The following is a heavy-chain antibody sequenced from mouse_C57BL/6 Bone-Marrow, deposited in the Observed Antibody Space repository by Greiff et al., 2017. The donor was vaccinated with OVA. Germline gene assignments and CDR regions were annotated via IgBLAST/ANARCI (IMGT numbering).Heavy chain of an antibody. D-gene: IGHD2-12*01. CDR1: GYSITSGYY. V-gene: IGHV3-6*01. CDR2: ISYDGSN. Sequence: EVKLQESGPGLVKPSQSLSLTCSVTGYSITSGYYWNWIRQFPGNKLEWMGYISYDGSNNYNPSLKNRISITRDTSKNQFFLKLNSVTTEDTATYYCAREYYSYWYFDVWGTGTTVTVSS. J-gene: IGHJ1*03. CDR3: AREYYSYWYFDV.